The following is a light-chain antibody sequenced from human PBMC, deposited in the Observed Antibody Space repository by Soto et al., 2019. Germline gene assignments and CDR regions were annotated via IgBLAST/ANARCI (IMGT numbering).Light chain of an antibody. J-gene: IGLJ2*01. CDR3: CSYAGSSTLV. CDR2: DVS. V-gene: IGLV2-11*01. Sequence: QSALTQPRSVSGSPGQSVTISCTGTSSDVGGYNYVSWYQQHPGKAPKLMIYDVSKRPSGVPDRCSGSKSGNTASLTISGLQAEDEADYYCCSYAGSSTLVFGGGTNLTVL. CDR1: SSDVGGYNY.